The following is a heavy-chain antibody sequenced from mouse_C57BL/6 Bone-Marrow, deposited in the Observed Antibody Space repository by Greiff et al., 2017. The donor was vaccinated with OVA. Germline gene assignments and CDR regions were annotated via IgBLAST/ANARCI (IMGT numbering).Heavy chain of an antibody. J-gene: IGHJ3*01. CDR3: ARRDGSSYRLAY. CDR1: GYTFTNSW. V-gene: IGHV1-63*01. D-gene: IGHD1-1*01. CDR2: IYPGGGYT. Sequence: VQLKESGAELVRPGTSVKMSCKASGYTFTNSWIGWAKQRPGHGLAWIGDIYPGGGYTNYNEKFKGKATLTADQSSSTAYMQFSSLTSEVSALDYGARRDGSSYRLAYWGQGTLVT.